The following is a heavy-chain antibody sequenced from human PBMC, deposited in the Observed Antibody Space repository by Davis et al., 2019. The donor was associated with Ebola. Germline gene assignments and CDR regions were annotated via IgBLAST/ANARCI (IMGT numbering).Heavy chain of an antibody. D-gene: IGHD2-15*01. CDR3: ARDRVDPYYYGMDV. CDR1: GGSISSGGYS. V-gene: IGHV4-30-2*01. Sequence: PSETLSLTCAVSGGSISSGGYSWSWIRQPPGKGLEWIGYIYHSGSTYYNPSLKSRVTISVDTSKNQFSLKLSSVTAADTAVYYCARDRVDPYYYGMDVWGQGTTVTVSS. CDR2: IYHSGST. J-gene: IGHJ6*02.